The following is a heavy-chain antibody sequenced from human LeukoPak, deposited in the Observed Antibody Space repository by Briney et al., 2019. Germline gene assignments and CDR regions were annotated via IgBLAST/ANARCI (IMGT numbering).Heavy chain of an antibody. CDR3: VREGFYFFDF. J-gene: IGHJ4*01. CDR1: GFTFSSYS. Sequence: GGSLRLSCAASGFTFSSYSMNWVRQAPGKGLEWVSSISSSRSYIYYADSVKGRFTIFRDNAKDSVYLQINSLRAEDSATYYCVREGFYFFDFWGQGTLVTVSS. CDR2: ISSSRSYI. V-gene: IGHV3-21*01.